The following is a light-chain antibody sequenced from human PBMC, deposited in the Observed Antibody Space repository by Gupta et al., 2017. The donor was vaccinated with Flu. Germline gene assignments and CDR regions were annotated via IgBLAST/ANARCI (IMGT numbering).Light chain of an antibody. CDR3: QQYGSSPRT. Sequence: ELVLTQPPGTLSLSPGERATLSCRASQSVRSSYLAWYQQKPGQAPRLLIYGASSRATGIPDRFSGSGSGTDFTLTISRLEPEDFAVYYCQQYGSSPRTFGQGTKVEIK. CDR1: QSVRSSY. CDR2: GAS. V-gene: IGKV3-20*01. J-gene: IGKJ1*01.